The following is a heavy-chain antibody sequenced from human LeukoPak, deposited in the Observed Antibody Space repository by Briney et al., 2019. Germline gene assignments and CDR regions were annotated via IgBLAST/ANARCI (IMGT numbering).Heavy chain of an antibody. J-gene: IGHJ4*02. CDR2: IWYGGSNK. V-gene: IGHV3-30*02. CDR1: GFTFSSYG. Sequence: GGSLRLSCAASGFTFSSYGMHWVRQAPGKGLEWVAVIWYGGSNKYYADSVKGRFTISRDNSKNTLHLQMNSLRAEDTAVYYCAKEGYYDSSGYYGPAPLDYWGQGTLVTVPS. CDR3: AKEGYYDSSGYYGPAPLDY. D-gene: IGHD3-22*01.